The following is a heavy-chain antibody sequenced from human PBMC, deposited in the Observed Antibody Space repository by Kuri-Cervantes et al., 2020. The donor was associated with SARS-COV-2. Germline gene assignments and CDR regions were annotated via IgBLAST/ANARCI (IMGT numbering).Heavy chain of an antibody. CDR1: GFTFSGHW. D-gene: IGHD1-14*01. CDR3: QIHPLPPEPDWFDP. J-gene: IGHJ5*02. Sequence: GESLKISCAASGFTFSGHWIHWVRQAPGKGLVWVSRINPDGSYTNNADSVKGRFTISRDNSKNTLYLQMNSLRAEDTAVYYCQIHPLPPEPDWFDPWGQGTLVTVSS. CDR2: INPDGSYT. V-gene: IGHV3-74*01.